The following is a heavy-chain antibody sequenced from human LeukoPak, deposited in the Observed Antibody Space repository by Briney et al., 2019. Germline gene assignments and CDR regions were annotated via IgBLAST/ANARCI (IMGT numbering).Heavy chain of an antibody. CDR1: GFTFNRYG. V-gene: IGHV3-33*01. D-gene: IGHD6-19*01. J-gene: IGHJ4*02. CDR3: ARDRYNSGIGYFEY. CDR2: TWSDGSKK. Sequence: GGSLRLSCAASGFTFNRYGMHWVRQAPPKGLEWVALTWSDGSKKYSGDSVKGRFTISRDNSKNTLYLLMNNLRAEDTAVYYCARDRYNSGIGYFEYWGQGTLVTVSS.